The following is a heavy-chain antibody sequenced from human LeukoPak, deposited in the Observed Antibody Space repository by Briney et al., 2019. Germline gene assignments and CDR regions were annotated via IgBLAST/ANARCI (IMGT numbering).Heavy chain of an antibody. J-gene: IGHJ4*02. CDR1: GYTFTSYY. D-gene: IGHD3-22*01. Sequence: ASVKVSCKASGYTFTSYYMHWVRQAPGQGLEWMGIINPSGGSTSYAQKFQGRVTMTRDMSTSTVYMELSSLRSEDTAVYYCARELGYYDSSGQPPADYWDQGTLVTVSS. V-gene: IGHV1-46*01. CDR3: ARELGYYDSSGQPPADY. CDR2: INPSGGST.